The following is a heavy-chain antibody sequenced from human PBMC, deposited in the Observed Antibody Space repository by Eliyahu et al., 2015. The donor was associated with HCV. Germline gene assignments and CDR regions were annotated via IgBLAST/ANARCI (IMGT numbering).Heavy chain of an antibody. CDR3: ARSVVGTMPYFNY. D-gene: IGHD2-21*01. CDR2: IYSDGTGK. Sequence: QVQLVQSGGGVVQPGRSLRISCVASGFSFTTYGMHWVRQVPGKGLGWVAIIYSDGTGKYYADSVKGRFTISRDNSKNTLYLQMNSLKDEDTAIYYCARSVVGTMPYFNYWGQGALVTVSS. J-gene: IGHJ4*02. CDR1: GFSFTTYG. V-gene: IGHV3-33*01.